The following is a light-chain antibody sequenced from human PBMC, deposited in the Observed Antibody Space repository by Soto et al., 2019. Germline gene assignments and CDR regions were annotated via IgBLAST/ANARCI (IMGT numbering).Light chain of an antibody. V-gene: IGKV3-20*01. CDR1: QTVRKNY. CDR2: GAS. Sequence: IVLTQSPGTLSLSPGERGTLSCRASQTVRKNYLTWYQQRPGQAPRLLISGASIRATGIPDRFSGSGSGTDFTLTISRLEPEDFAVYYCQQYATSPPTFGQGTKVEIK. CDR3: QQYATSPPT. J-gene: IGKJ1*01.